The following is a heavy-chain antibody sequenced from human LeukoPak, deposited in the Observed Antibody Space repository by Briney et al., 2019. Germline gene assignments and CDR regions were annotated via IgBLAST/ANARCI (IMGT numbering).Heavy chain of an antibody. J-gene: IGHJ4*02. V-gene: IGHV3-48*03. CDR2: ISSSGSTI. CDR3: GGQTYYYDGSGCLGGAFDY. Sequence: GGSLRLSCAASGFTFSSYEMNWVRQAPGKGLEWVSYISSSGSTIYYADSVKGRFTISRDNAKNSLYLQMNSLKAEEPAVYYFGGQTYYYDGSGCLGGAFDYWGQGTLVTVSS. CDR1: GFTFSSYE. D-gene: IGHD3-22*01.